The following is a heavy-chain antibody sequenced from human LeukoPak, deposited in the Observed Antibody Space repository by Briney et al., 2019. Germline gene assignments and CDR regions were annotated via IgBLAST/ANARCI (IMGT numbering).Heavy chain of an antibody. J-gene: IGHJ6*03. CDR1: GDSISSFTSSSYF. Sequence: SETLSLTCTVSGDSISSFTSSSYFWAWIRQPPGKGLEWIGNVYYTGRTYSNPSLRSRVTVSVDTSKNQFSLRLSSVTAADTAVYYCARHLLGRGADHYFFYMDVWGKGTTVTVSS. V-gene: IGHV4-39*01. D-gene: IGHD1-26*01. CDR3: ARHLLGRGADHYFFYMDV. CDR2: VYYTGRT.